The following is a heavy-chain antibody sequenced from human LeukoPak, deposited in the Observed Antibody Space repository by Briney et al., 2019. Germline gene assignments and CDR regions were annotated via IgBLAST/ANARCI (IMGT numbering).Heavy chain of an antibody. CDR3: ARSHDYTNYVAP. J-gene: IGHJ5*02. D-gene: IGHD4-11*01. CDR2: INPNGGGT. V-gene: IGHV1-2*02. CDR1: GYTFAAFH. Sequence: ASVKVSCKASGYTFAAFHMHWVRQAPGQGLEWMGWINPNGGGTIYAPKFQGRVTMTRDTSITTAYMELNSLRSDDTAVYYCARSHDYTNYVAPWGQGTLVTVSS.